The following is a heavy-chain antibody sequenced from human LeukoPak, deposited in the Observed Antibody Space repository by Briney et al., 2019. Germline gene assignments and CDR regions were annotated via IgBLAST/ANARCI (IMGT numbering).Heavy chain of an antibody. Sequence: ASVKVSCKASGYTFTGYYMHWVRQAPGQGLEWMGWINPNSGGTNYAQKFQGRVTMTRDTSISTAYMELSRLRSDDTAVYYCAREMVVTAYGAFDIWGQGTMVTVSS. CDR1: GYTFTGYY. V-gene: IGHV1-2*02. CDR2: INPNSGGT. CDR3: AREMVVTAYGAFDI. J-gene: IGHJ3*02. D-gene: IGHD2-21*02.